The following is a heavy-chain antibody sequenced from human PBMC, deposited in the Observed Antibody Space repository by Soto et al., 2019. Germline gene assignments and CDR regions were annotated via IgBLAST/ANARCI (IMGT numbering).Heavy chain of an antibody. V-gene: IGHV4-4*07. Sequence: PSETLSLTCTVSGGSISSYYWSWIRQPAGKGMEWIGRIHTTDGTNYNPSLKSRVTMSIDTSNNQFSLKLSSLTAADTAVYYCARGQRFSDWFDPWGQGTLVTVSS. CDR2: IHTTDGT. CDR3: ARGQRFSDWFDP. CDR1: GGSISSYY. D-gene: IGHD3-3*01. J-gene: IGHJ5*02.